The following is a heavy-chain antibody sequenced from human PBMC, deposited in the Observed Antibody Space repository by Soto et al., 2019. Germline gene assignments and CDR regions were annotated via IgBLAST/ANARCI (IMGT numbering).Heavy chain of an antibody. Sequence: QVQLVQSGAEVKKPGSSVKVSCKASGGTFSSYAISWVRQAPGQGLEWRGVIIPIFGTSNYVQKFQGIVTITADESTSTAYMELSSLRSEDTAVYYCARVLVPAHWYFDLWGRGTLVTVSS. J-gene: IGHJ2*01. CDR3: ARVLVPAHWYFDL. D-gene: IGHD2-2*01. V-gene: IGHV1-69*12. CDR2: IIPIFGTS. CDR1: GGTFSSYA.